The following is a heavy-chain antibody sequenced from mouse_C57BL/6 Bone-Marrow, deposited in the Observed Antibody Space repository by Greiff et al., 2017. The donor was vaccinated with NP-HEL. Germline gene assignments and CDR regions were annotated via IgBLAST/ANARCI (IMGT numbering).Heavy chain of an antibody. D-gene: IGHD2-3*01. V-gene: IGHV5-15*01. CDR1: GFTFSDYG. CDR3: ARRLYDGYWYFDV. CDR2: ISNLAYSI. J-gene: IGHJ1*03. Sequence: EVQLVESGGGLVQPGGSLKLSCAASGFTFSDYGMAWVRQAPRKGPEWVAFISNLAYSIYYADTVTGRFTISRENAKNTLYLEMSSLRSEDTAMYYCARRLYDGYWYFDVWGTGTTVTVSS.